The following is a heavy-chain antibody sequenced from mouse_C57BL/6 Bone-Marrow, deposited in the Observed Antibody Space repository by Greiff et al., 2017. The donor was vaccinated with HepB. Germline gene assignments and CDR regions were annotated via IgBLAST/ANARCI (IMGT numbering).Heavy chain of an antibody. CDR1: GFTFSSYA. J-gene: IGHJ3*01. V-gene: IGHV5-9-1*02. CDR2: ISSGGDYI. Sequence: DVMLVESGEGLVKPGGSLKLSCAASGFTFSSYAMSWVRQTPEKRLEWVAYISSGGDYIYYADTVKGRFTISRDNARNTLYLQMSSLKSEDTAMYYGTGGYEYEFAYWGQGTLVTVSA. CDR3: TGGYEYEFAY. D-gene: IGHD2-4*01.